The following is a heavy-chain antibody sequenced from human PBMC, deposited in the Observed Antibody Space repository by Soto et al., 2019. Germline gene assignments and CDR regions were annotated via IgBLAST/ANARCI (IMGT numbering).Heavy chain of an antibody. Sequence: PGGSLRLSCAASGFTFSSYAMSWVRQAPGKGLEWVSAISGGGGSTYYADSVKGRFTISRDNSKNTLYLQMNSLRAEDTAVYYCAKAPPRYIVVVPAAPLSFDYWGQGTLVTVSS. CDR2: ISGGGGST. V-gene: IGHV3-23*01. J-gene: IGHJ4*02. CDR1: GFTFSSYA. CDR3: AKAPPRYIVVVPAAPLSFDY. D-gene: IGHD2-2*01.